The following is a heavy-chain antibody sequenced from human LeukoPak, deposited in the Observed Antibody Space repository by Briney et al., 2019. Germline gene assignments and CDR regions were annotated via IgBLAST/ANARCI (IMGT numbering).Heavy chain of an antibody. D-gene: IGHD2-2*02. Sequence: GGSLRLSCAASGLAFSSYDMYWVRQAPGKGLEWMAFIRYDGNNKYYAEFVKGRFTVSRDNSKNTLYLQMNSLRADDTALYYCAKRGSSNSYTIDDWGQGTLVTVSS. V-gene: IGHV3-30*02. CDR1: GLAFSSYD. J-gene: IGHJ4*02. CDR3: AKRGSSNSYTIDD. CDR2: IRYDGNNK.